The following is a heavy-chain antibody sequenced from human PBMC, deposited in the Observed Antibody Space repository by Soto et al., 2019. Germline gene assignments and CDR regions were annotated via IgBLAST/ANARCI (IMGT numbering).Heavy chain of an antibody. D-gene: IGHD6-13*01. CDR1: GFTFSSYA. CDR3: SRGWYGSP. J-gene: IGHJ5*02. V-gene: IGHV3-30-3*01. CDR2: ISYDESNK. Sequence: GGSLRLSCAASGFTFSSYAMHWVRQAPGKGLEWVAVISYDESNKYYADSVKGRFTISRDNSKNTLYLQMNSLRAEDTAVYYCSRGWYGSPWGQGTLVTVSS.